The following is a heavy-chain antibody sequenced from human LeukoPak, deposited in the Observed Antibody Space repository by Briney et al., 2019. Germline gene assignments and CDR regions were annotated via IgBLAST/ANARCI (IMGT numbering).Heavy chain of an antibody. CDR3: AREGVHYDSSGYYDY. V-gene: IGHV3-66*01. Sequence: GGSLRLSCAASGFTVSSNYMSWVRQAPGKGLGWVSVIYSGGSTYYADSVKGRFTISRDNSKNTLYLQMNSLRAEDTAVYYCAREGVHYDSSGYYDYWGQGTLVTVSS. CDR2: IYSGGST. J-gene: IGHJ4*02. D-gene: IGHD3-22*01. CDR1: GFTVSSNY.